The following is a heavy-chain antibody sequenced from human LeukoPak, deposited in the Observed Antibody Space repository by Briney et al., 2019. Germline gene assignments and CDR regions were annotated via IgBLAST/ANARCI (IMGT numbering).Heavy chain of an antibody. Sequence: ASVKVSCKASGYTFTSYGISWVRQAPGQGLEWMGWISAYNGNTNYAQKLQGRVTMTTDTSTSTAYMELRSLRSDDTAVYYCARDRFSSWSSTTEDYFDYWGQGNPVTVSS. V-gene: IGHV1-18*01. CDR2: ISAYNGNT. D-gene: IGHD1-26*01. J-gene: IGHJ4*02. CDR1: GYTFTSYG. CDR3: ARDRFSSWSSTTEDYFDY.